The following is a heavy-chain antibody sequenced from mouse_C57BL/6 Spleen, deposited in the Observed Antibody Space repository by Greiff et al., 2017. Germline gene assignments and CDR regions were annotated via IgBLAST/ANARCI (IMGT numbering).Heavy chain of an antibody. V-gene: IGHV1-50*01. J-gene: IGHJ3*01. CDR3: ARREDYDAAY. CDR2: IDPSDSYT. CDR1: GYTFTSYW. D-gene: IGHD2-4*01. Sequence: VQLQQPGAELVKPGASVKLSCKASGYTFTSYWMQWVKQRPGQGLEWIGEIDPSDSYTNYNQKFKGKATLTVDTSSSTAYMQLSSLTSEDSAVYYCARREDYDAAYWGQGTLVTVSA.